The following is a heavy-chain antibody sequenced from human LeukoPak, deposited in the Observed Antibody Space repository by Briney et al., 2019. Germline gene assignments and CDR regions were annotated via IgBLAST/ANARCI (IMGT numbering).Heavy chain of an antibody. J-gene: IGHJ3*02. CDR3: ARGGGYYDSDGYYSHAFDI. CDR1: GDTFSSYY. CDR2: ITPSGDST. D-gene: IGHD3-22*01. V-gene: IGHV1-46*01. Sequence: ASVTVSCKASGDTFSSYYMHWVRQAPGQGLEWMGIITPSGDSTNYAQKFQGRVTMTRNTSISTAYMEVSSLRSEDTAVYYCARGGGYYDSDGYYSHAFDIWGQGTMVTVSS.